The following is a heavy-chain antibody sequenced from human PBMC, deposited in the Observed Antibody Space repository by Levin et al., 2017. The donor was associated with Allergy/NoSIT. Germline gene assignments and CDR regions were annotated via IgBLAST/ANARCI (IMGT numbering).Heavy chain of an antibody. CDR1: GGSISSSNHY. CDR3: AKSRGGDSTYYYYYGIDV. CDR2: IYYSGST. J-gene: IGHJ6*02. V-gene: IGHV4-39*01. D-gene: IGHD2-21*01. Sequence: SETLSLTCTVSGGSISSSNHYWDWIRQPPGKGLEWIGNIYYSGSTYCNPSLKSRVTISVDTSKNQFSLKLSPVSAADTAVYSCAKSRGGDSTYYYYYGIDVWGPGTTVTVS.